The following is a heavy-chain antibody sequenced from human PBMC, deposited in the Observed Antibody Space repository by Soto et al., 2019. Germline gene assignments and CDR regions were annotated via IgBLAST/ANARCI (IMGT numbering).Heavy chain of an antibody. J-gene: IGHJ5*02. CDR3: ARIDGGRIAVLPAATHRRTNWFAA. Sequence: ETLSLTCAVYVESVTGGSYWTCVRQAPGRGLEWIGEINHRGDTTYIPSLKSRVTISVDASKNQFSLQMTSVTAEDTAMYYCARIDGGRIAVLPAATHRRTNWFAAWGQGNLVTVS. D-gene: IGHD2-2*01. V-gene: IGHV4-34*01. CDR2: INHRGDT. CDR1: VESVTGGSY.